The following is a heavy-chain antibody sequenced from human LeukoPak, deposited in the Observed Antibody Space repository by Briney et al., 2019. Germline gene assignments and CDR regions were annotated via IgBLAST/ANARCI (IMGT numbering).Heavy chain of an antibody. D-gene: IGHD3-10*01. CDR3: ARDDYGSGSYYYFDY. J-gene: IGHJ4*02. Sequence: SETLSLTCIVSGYSISSGGYYWSWIRQPPGKGLEWIGYIYHSGSTYYNPSLKSRVTISVDGSKNQFSLKLSSVTAADTAVYYCARDDYGSGSYYYFDYWGQGTLVTVSS. CDR2: IYHSGST. CDR1: GYSISSGGYY. V-gene: IGHV4-30-2*01.